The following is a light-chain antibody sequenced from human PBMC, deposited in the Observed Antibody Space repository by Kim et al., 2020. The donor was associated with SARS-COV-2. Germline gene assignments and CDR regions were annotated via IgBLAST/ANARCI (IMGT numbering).Light chain of an antibody. Sequence: AWEQRVRSRCQGENLRNYYASGYQQKPRRAPVLVIYGKNNRPSGIPDRFSGSSSGNTASLTITGAQAEDEADYYCNSRDSSGNHWVFGGGTKLTVL. CDR2: GKN. CDR1: NLRNYY. V-gene: IGLV3-19*01. CDR3: NSRDSSGNHWV. J-gene: IGLJ3*02.